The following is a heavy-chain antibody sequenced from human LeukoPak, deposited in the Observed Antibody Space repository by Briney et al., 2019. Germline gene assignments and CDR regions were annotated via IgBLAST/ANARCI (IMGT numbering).Heavy chain of an antibody. Sequence: PGGSLRLSCAASGFTFSSYEMSWVRQAPGKGLEWVSAITGGAVSTYYADPVKGRFTISRDNSKNTLYLQMNSLRAEDTAVYYCAKDYPIVVVVAATPVMDVWGKGTTVTVSS. J-gene: IGHJ6*04. V-gene: IGHV3-23*01. CDR1: GFTFSSYE. CDR2: ITGGAVST. CDR3: AKDYPIVVVVAATPVMDV. D-gene: IGHD2-15*01.